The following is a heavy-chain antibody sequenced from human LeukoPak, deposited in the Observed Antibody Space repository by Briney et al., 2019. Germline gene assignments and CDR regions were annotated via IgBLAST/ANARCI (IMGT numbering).Heavy chain of an antibody. CDR3: AKVVVGATTPGY. CDR1: GFTFSSYA. V-gene: IGHV3-23*01. J-gene: IGHJ4*02. D-gene: IGHD2-15*01. CDR2: ISGSGTGT. Sequence: GGSLRLSCAASGFTFSSYAMSWVRQAPGKELEWVSVISGSGTGTYYADSVKGRFTISRDNSKNTLYLQMNNLRAEDTAVYYCAKVVVGATTPGYWGQGTLVTVTS.